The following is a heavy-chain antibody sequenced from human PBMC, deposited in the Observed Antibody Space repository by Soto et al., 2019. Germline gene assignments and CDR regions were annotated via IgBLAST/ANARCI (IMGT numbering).Heavy chain of an antibody. CDR2: ISGSGGST. CDR1: GFTFSSYA. J-gene: IGHJ4*02. Sequence: GGSLRLSCAASGFTFSSYAMSWVRQAPGKGLEWVSAISGSGGSTYYADSVKGRFTISRDNSKNTLYLQMNSLRAEDTAVYYCAIPGVYLPRGESPTPYPISDYWGQGTLVTVSS. CDR3: AIPGVYLPRGESPTPYPISDY. D-gene: IGHD2-21*01. V-gene: IGHV3-23*01.